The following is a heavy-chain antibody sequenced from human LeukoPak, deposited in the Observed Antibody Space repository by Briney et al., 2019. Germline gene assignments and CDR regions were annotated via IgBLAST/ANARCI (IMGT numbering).Heavy chain of an antibody. D-gene: IGHD6-13*01. CDR1: GGTFSSYA. V-gene: IGHV1-8*02. Sequence: ASVKVSCKASGGTFSSYAISWVRQATGQGLEWMGWMNPNSGNTGYAQKFQGRVTLTTDTSTSTAYMELRSLRSDDTAVYYCARLYSSSWYRVDDYWGQGTLVTVSS. CDR3: ARLYSSSWYRVDDY. CDR2: MNPNSGNT. J-gene: IGHJ4*02.